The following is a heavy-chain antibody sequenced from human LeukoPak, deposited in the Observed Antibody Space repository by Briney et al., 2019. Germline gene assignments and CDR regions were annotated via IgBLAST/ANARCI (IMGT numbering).Heavy chain of an antibody. CDR3: ARDQAWQRGQPYRPDAFDI. Sequence: ASVTVSCKASGYTFTSYGISWVRQAPGQGLEWMGWISAYNGNTNYAQKLQGRVTMTTDTSTSTAYMELRSLRSDDTAVYYCARDQAWQRGQPYRPDAFDIWGQGTMVTVSS. V-gene: IGHV1-18*01. D-gene: IGHD1-14*01. J-gene: IGHJ3*02. CDR2: ISAYNGNT. CDR1: GYTFTSYG.